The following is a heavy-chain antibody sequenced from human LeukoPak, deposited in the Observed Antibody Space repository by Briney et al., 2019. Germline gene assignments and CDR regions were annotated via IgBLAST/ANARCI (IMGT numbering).Heavy chain of an antibody. CDR3: ARDIQGTVSNIDY. CDR2: INPSGGST. J-gene: IGHJ4*02. D-gene: IGHD3/OR15-3a*01. CDR1: GYTFTNYY. Sequence: ASVKLCCKASGYTFTNYYLHWVRQAPGQGLEWMGIINPSGGSTSYEQKFQGRVTLTRDTSTSTVYMDLSSLRSEDTAVYYCARDIQGTVSNIDYWGQGTLVTVSS. V-gene: IGHV1-46*01.